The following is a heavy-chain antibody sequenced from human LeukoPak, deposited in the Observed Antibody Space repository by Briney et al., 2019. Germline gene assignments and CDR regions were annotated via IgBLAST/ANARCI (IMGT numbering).Heavy chain of an antibody. Sequence: GESLKISCKGSGYSFTTYWIGWVRQMPGKGLEWMGIIYPGDSDTRYSPSFQGQVTISADKSISTAYLQWSSLKASDTAMYYCARHFGIQLWSHSLDYWGQGTLVTVSS. CDR3: ARHFGIQLWSHSLDY. D-gene: IGHD5-18*01. CDR1: GYSFTTYW. J-gene: IGHJ4*02. CDR2: IYPGDSDT. V-gene: IGHV5-51*01.